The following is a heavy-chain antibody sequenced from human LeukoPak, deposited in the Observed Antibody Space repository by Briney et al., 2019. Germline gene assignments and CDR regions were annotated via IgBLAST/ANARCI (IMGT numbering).Heavy chain of an antibody. J-gene: IGHJ4*02. CDR1: GFTFSSYS. D-gene: IGHD4-17*01. Sequence: GGSLRLSCAASGFTFSSYSMNWVRQAPGKGLEWVSSISSSSSYIYYADSVKGRFTISRDNAKNSLYLQMNSLRAEDTAVYYCAREDYGKNYFDYWGQGTLVTVSS. CDR2: ISSSSSYI. CDR3: AREDYGKNYFDY. V-gene: IGHV3-21*01.